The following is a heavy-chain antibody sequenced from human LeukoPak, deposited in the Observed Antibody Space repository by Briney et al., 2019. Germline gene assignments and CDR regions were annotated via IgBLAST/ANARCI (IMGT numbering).Heavy chain of an antibody. J-gene: IGHJ4*02. D-gene: IGHD4-23*01. V-gene: IGHV5-51*01. Sequence: GESLKISCKGSGYSFTNYWIAWVRQMPGQGLEWMGTIYPGDSNTNYSPAFQGQVTISVDKSINTAYLQWSSLKAPDTAMYYCAIDPDYGGNSDFGCWGQGTLVTVSS. CDR3: AIDPDYGGNSDFGC. CDR1: GYSFTNYW. CDR2: IYPGDSNT.